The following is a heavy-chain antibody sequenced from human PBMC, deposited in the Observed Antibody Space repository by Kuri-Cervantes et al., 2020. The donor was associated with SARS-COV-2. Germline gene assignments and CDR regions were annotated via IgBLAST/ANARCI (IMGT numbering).Heavy chain of an antibody. J-gene: IGHJ4*02. V-gene: IGHV3-23*01. CDR3: ANRGDYYDSSGSDY. CDR1: GFTFSSYA. D-gene: IGHD3-22*01. Sequence: LSLTCAAPGFTFSSYAMSWVRQASGKGLEWVSALSGSGGSTYYADSVKGRFTISRDNSKNTLYLQMNSLRAEDTAVYYCANRGDYYDSSGSDYWGQGTLVTVSS. CDR2: LSGSGGST.